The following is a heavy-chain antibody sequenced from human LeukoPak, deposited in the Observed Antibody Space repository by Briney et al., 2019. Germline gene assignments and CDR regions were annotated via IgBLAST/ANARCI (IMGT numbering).Heavy chain of an antibody. CDR2: IYYSGST. CDR1: GGSISSYY. J-gene: IGHJ4*02. D-gene: IGHD2-15*01. V-gene: IGHV4-59*08. CDR3: ASQYCSGGSCYFN. Sequence: SETLSLTCTVSGGSISSYYWSWIRQPPVKVLEWIGYIYYSGSTNYNPSLKSRVTISVDTSKNQFSLKLSSVTAADTAVYYCASQYCSGGSCYFNWGQGTLVTVSS.